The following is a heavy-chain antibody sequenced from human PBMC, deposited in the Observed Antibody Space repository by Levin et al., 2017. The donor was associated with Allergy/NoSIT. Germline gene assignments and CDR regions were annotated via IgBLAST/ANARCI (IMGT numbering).Heavy chain of an antibody. V-gene: IGHV3-30-3*01. J-gene: IGHJ4*02. CDR3: ARRMEDIVVVPAAMAKFDY. Sequence: GESLKISCAASGFTFSSYAMHWVRQAPGKGLEWVAVISYDGSNKYYADSVKGRFTISRDNSKNTLYLQMNSLRAEDTAVYYCARRMEDIVVVPAAMAKFDYWGQGTLVTVSS. D-gene: IGHD2-2*01. CDR1: GFTFSSYA. CDR2: ISYDGSNK.